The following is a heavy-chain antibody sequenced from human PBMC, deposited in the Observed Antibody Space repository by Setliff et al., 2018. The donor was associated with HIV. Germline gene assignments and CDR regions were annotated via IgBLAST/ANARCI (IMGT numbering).Heavy chain of an antibody. Sequence: SETLSLTCTVSGASLNSGSYFWSWVRQPAGKGLEWIGRIYTSGDTNYNPSLKSRVTISMDTSKKQFSLKLRSVTAADTAVYYCAREAEQDYDVVTETLVEGAYIQFWGQGPLGTVSS. D-gene: IGHD3-9*01. J-gene: IGHJ1*01. CDR1: GASLNSGSYF. V-gene: IGHV4-61*02. CDR3: AREAEQDYDVVTETLVEGAYIQF. CDR2: IYTSGDT.